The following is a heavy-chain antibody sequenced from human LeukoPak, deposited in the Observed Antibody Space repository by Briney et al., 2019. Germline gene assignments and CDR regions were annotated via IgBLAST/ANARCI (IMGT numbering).Heavy chain of an antibody. J-gene: IGHJ3*02. D-gene: IGHD3-10*01. V-gene: IGHV3-48*01. Sequence: GGSLRLSCAASGFTFGSYSMNWVRQAPGKGLEWVSYISSSSSTIYYADSVKGRFTISRDNAKNSLYLQKNSLRAEDTAVYYCARENMVRGDGTFDIWGQGTMVTVSS. CDR3: ARENMVRGDGTFDI. CDR2: ISSSSSTI. CDR1: GFTFGSYS.